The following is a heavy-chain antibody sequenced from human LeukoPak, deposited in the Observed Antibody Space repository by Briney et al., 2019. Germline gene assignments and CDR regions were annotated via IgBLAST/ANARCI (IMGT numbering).Heavy chain of an antibody. CDR3: ARVAVANGLDY. Sequence: SETLSLTCAVYGGSFSGYYWSWIRQPPGKGLEWIGEINHSGSTNYNPSLKSRVTISVDTSKNQFSLKLSSVTAADTAVYYCARVAVANGLDYWAREPWSPSPQ. J-gene: IGHJ4*02. D-gene: IGHD6-19*01. V-gene: IGHV4-34*01. CDR1: GGSFSGYY. CDR2: INHSGST.